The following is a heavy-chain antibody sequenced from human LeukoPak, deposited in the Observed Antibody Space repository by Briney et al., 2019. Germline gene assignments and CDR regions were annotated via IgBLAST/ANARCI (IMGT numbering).Heavy chain of an antibody. J-gene: IGHJ4*02. V-gene: IGHV1-69*06. CDR1: GGTFSSYA. CDR3: ARVGRGYSYGHAAYDY. Sequence: ASVKASCKASGGTFSSYAISWVRQAPGQGLEWMGGIIPIFGTANYAQKFQGRVTITADKSTSTAYMKLSSLRSEDTAVYYCARVGRGYSYGHAAYDYWGQGTLVTVSS. D-gene: IGHD5-18*01. CDR2: IIPIFGTA.